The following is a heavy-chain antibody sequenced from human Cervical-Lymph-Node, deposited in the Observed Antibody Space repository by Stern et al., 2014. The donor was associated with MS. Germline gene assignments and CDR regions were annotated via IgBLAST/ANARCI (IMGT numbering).Heavy chain of an antibody. Sequence: QVQLVQSGAEVKKPGSSMKVSCKASGGTFSSDAIGWVRQAPGQGLEWMGGLIPIFETANYAQKFQGRVTITADQSTKTAYLELSSLTSGDTAMYFCASGTRSSWYFDFWGQGTLVTVST. CDR1: GGTFSSDA. D-gene: IGHD6-13*01. J-gene: IGHJ4*02. V-gene: IGHV1-69*01. CDR2: LIPIFETA. CDR3: ASGTRSSWYFDF.